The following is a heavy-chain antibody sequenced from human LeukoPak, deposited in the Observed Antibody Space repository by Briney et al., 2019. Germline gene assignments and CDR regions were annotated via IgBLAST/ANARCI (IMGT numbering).Heavy chain of an antibody. V-gene: IGHV3-11*04. Sequence: GGSLRLSCAASGFTLSDYYMNWVRQAPGKGLEWVSYISSSGSTIYYADSVKGRFTISRDNAKNSLYLQMNSLRAEDTAVYYCAELGITMIGGVWGKGTTVTISS. CDR1: GFTLSDYY. D-gene: IGHD3-10*02. CDR2: ISSSGSTI. J-gene: IGHJ6*04. CDR3: AELGITMIGGV.